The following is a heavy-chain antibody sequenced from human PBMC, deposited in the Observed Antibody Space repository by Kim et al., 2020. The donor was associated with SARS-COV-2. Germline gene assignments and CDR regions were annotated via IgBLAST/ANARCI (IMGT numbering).Heavy chain of an antibody. J-gene: IGHJ4*02. V-gene: IGHV3-33*01. CDR3: ARETTVSRPSLDY. D-gene: IGHD4-17*01. Sequence: YADPGKGRFTISRDNSKNTLYLQMNSLRAEDTAVYYCARETTVSRPSLDYWGQGTLVTVSS.